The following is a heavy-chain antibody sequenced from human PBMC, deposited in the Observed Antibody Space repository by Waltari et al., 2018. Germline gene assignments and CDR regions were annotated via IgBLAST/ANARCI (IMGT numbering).Heavy chain of an antibody. V-gene: IGHV1-2*06. CDR3: ARGPTVTTDYYYYYMDV. CDR2: INPNSGGT. Sequence: QVQLVQSGAEVKKPGASVKVSCKASGYTFTGYYMPWVRQAPGQGLEWMGRINPNSGGTNYAQKFQGRVTMTRDTSISTAYMELTRLRSDDTAVYYCARGPTVTTDYYYYYMDVWGKGTTVTVSS. CDR1: GYTFTGYY. J-gene: IGHJ6*03. D-gene: IGHD4-17*01.